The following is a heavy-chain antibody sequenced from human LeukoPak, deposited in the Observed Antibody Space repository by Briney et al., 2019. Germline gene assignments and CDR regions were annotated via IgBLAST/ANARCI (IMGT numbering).Heavy chain of an antibody. Sequence: GGSLRLSCAASGFTFSSYWMHWVRQAPGKGLVWVSRINSDGSSTSYADSVKGRFTISRDNSKNTLYLQMNSLRAEDTAVYYCARLGQGYYYDSSGYFGYWGQGTLVTVSS. CDR1: GFTFSSYW. D-gene: IGHD3-22*01. V-gene: IGHV3-74*01. J-gene: IGHJ4*02. CDR2: INSDGSST. CDR3: ARLGQGYYYDSSGYFGY.